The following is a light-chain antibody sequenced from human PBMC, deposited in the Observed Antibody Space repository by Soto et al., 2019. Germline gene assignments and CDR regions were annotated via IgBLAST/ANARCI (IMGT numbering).Light chain of an antibody. CDR2: NVN. CDR1: SSDVGGYDY. V-gene: IGLV2-14*03. Sequence: QSVLTQPASVSGSPGQSIIISCTGTSSDVGGYDYVSWYQQHPGTAPKLLIRNVNTRPSGVSDRFSGSKSGSTASLIISGLQAEDEADYYCSSCTRGSSVVFGGGTKLTV. CDR3: SSCTRGSSVV. J-gene: IGLJ2*01.